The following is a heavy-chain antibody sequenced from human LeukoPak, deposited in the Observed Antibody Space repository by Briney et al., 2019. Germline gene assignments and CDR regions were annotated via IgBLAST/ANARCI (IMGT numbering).Heavy chain of an antibody. Sequence: SETLSLTCAVYDGSFSGYYWIWIRQSPGKGLEWMGEIYHSGSTNYIPSLKSRVSMSVDTSKNQFTLKLSSVTAADTAVYYCAGHWGYYGSGRPYYFDYWGQGTLVTVSS. CDR3: AGHWGYYGSGRPYYFDY. D-gene: IGHD3-10*01. CDR1: DGSFSGYY. J-gene: IGHJ4*02. CDR2: IYHSGST. V-gene: IGHV4-34*01.